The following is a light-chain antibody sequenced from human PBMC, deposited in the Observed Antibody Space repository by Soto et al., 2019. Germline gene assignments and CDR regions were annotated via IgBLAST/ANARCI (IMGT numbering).Light chain of an antibody. J-gene: IGKJ1*01. Sequence: DIQMTQSPSSLSESVGDRVTITCRASQGIGNYLAWYQQKPGKVPKLLIYAASTLQSGVPSRFSGSGSGTDFTLTISSLQPEDVATYYCQQYNDAPWTFGPGTKVEIK. V-gene: IGKV1-27*01. CDR2: AAS. CDR3: QQYNDAPWT. CDR1: QGIGNY.